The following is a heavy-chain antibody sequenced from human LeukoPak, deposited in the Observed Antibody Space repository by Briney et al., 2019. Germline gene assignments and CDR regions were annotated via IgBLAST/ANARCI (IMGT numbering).Heavy chain of an antibody. D-gene: IGHD3-22*01. CDR3: AKEPPMIVAPFDY. J-gene: IGHJ4*02. CDR1: GFTFSSSA. CDR2: ISASGGST. Sequence: PGGSLRLSCAASGFTFSSSAMSWVRQVPGKGLEWVSGISASGGSTYYADSVRGRFTISRDNSKNTLYLQMNSLRAEDTAVYYCAKEPPMIVAPFDYWGQGTLVTVSS. V-gene: IGHV3-23*01.